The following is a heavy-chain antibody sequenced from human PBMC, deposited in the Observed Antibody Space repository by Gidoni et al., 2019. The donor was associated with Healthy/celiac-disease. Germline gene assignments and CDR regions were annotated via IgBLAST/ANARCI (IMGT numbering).Heavy chain of an antibody. V-gene: IGHV1-18*04. CDR1: GYTFTSYG. Sequence: QVQLVQSGAEVKKPGASVKVSCKASGYTFTSYGISWVRQAPGQGLEWMGWISAYNGNTNYAQKLQGRVTMTTDTSTSTAYMELRSLRSDDTAVYYCARDELTGTEGPGYTSNWFDPWGQGTLVTVSS. D-gene: IGHD1-7*01. J-gene: IGHJ5*02. CDR2: ISAYNGNT. CDR3: ARDELTGTEGPGYTSNWFDP.